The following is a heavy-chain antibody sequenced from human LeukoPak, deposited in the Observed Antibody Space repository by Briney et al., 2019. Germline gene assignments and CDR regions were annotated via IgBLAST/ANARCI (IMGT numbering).Heavy chain of an antibody. V-gene: IGHV1-8*01. CDR1: GYTFTSFD. CDR3: ARAQRLMP. CDR2: MNPNSSNT. Sequence: ASVKVSCKASGYTFTSFDINWVRQATGQGLEWMGWMNPNSSNTGYTQKFQGRVTMTRNTSISTAYMELSGLTSEDTAVYYCARAQRLMPWGQGTMVTVSS. J-gene: IGHJ3*01. D-gene: IGHD1-1*01.